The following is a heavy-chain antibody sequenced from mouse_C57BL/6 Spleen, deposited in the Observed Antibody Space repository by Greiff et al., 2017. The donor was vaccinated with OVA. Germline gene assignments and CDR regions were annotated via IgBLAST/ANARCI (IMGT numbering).Heavy chain of an antibody. Sequence: VHVKQSGTVLARPGASVKMSCKTSGYTFTSYWMHWVKQRPGQGLEWIGAIYPGNSDTSYNQKFKGKAKLTAVTSASTAYMELSSLTNEDSAVYYCTRTITTVVAFDDWGQGTTLTVSS. V-gene: IGHV1-5*01. CDR1: GYTFTSYW. CDR2: IYPGNSDT. D-gene: IGHD1-1*01. CDR3: TRTITTVVAFDD. J-gene: IGHJ2*01.